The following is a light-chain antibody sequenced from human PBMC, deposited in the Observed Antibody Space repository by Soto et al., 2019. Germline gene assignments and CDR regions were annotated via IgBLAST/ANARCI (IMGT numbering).Light chain of an antibody. CDR3: QQYYTYPPYT. CDR2: AAS. CDR1: QGISSY. V-gene: IGKV1-8*01. Sequence: AIRMTQSPSSLSASTGDKVTNTCRASQGISSYLAWYQQKPGKAPNLLIYAASTLQSRVPSRFSGSGSGTDFTLTISCLQSEDFATYYCQQYYTYPPYTFGQGTKLEIK. J-gene: IGKJ2*01.